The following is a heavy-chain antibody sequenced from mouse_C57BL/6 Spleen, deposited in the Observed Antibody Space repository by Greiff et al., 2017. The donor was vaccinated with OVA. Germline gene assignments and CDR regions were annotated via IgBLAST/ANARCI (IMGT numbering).Heavy chain of an antibody. D-gene: IGHD6-1*01. Sequence: QVQLQQPGAELVMPGASVKLSCKASGYTFTSYWMHWVKQRPGQGLEWIGEIDPSDSYTNYNQKFKGKATLTVDKSSSTAYMQLSSLTSEDSAVYYCARSHNSYYFDYWGQGTTLTVSS. V-gene: IGHV1-69*01. CDR3: ARSHNSYYFDY. CDR2: IDPSDSYT. CDR1: GYTFTSYW. J-gene: IGHJ2*01.